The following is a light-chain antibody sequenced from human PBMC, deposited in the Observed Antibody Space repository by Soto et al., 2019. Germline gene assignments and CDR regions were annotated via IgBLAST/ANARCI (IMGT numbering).Light chain of an antibody. Sequence: EIVLTQSPGTLSLSPGEGATLSCRASQSVSGDYLAWYQQRPGQAPRLLIYGASTRATGIPARFSGSGSGTEFTLTISSLQSEDFAVYYCQHYNDWWTFGQGTKVEIK. CDR1: QSVSGD. CDR3: QHYNDWWT. J-gene: IGKJ1*01. CDR2: GAS. V-gene: IGKV3-15*01.